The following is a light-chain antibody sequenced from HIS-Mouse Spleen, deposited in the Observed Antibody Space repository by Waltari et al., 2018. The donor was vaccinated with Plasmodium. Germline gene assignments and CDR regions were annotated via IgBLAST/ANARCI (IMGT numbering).Light chain of an antibody. CDR2: DAS. J-gene: IGKJ4*01. CDR3: QQRSNWPSLT. CDR1: QSVSSY. V-gene: IGKV3-11*01. Sequence: EIVLTQSPATLSLSPGERATLSCRASQSVSSYLAWYQQTPGQAPRLLIDDASNRATGIPARFSGSGSGTDFTLTISSLEPEDFAVYYCQQRSNWPSLTFGGGTKVEIK.